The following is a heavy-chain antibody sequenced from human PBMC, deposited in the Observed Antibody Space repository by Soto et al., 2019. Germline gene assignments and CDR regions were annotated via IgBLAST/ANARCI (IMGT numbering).Heavy chain of an antibody. CDR3: ARESPYYYDSSGYYQYYFDY. J-gene: IGHJ4*02. D-gene: IGHD3-22*01. V-gene: IGHV1-18*01. Sequence: QVQLVQSGAEVKKPGASVKVSCKASGYTFTSYGISWVRQAPGQGLEWMGWISAYNGNTNYAQKLQGRVTMTTDTSMSTAYMELRSLRSDDTAVYYCARESPYYYDSSGYYQYYFDYWGQGTLVTVSS. CDR1: GYTFTSYG. CDR2: ISAYNGNT.